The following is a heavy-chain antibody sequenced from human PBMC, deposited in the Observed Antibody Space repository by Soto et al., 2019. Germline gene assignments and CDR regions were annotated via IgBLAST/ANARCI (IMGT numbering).Heavy chain of an antibody. CDR2: MNPTSGAT. D-gene: IGHD1-26*01. CDR1: GYTFTTYD. Sequence: ASVKVSCKVSGYTFTTYDIYWVRQATGQGLEWMGWMNPTSGATDYALKFQGRVTMTRDTSINTAYMELSSLTSEDTAVYYCARGEWELSYWGQGTPVTVSS. V-gene: IGHV1-8*01. J-gene: IGHJ4*02. CDR3: ARGEWELSY.